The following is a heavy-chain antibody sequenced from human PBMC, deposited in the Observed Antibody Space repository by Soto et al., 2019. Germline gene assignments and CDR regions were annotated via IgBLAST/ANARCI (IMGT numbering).Heavy chain of an antibody. CDR2: ISFSGNTI. J-gene: IGHJ4*02. CDR3: VRGRNGDFYSDFDY. CDR1: GFAFSIHS. V-gene: IGHV3-48*02. D-gene: IGHD4-17*01. Sequence: GGSLRLSCAVSGFAFSIHSMNWVRQSPGKGLEWVSYISFSGNTIYYADSVKGRFTISRDNAKSSLILQMNSLRDEDTAVYYCVRGRNGDFYSDFDYWGQGTLVTVSS.